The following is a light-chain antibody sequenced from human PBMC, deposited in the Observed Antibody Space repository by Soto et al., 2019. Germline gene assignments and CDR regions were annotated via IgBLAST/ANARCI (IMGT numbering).Light chain of an antibody. V-gene: IGLV2-14*03. Sequence: QSALTQPASVSGSPGQSIVIPCTGTSSDVGGWDPVSWYQQQPGKAPKLMIDDVRIRPSGVSSRFSGSKAGNTASLTISELQAADDGDYYCSSYSNSPSLNFVFGTGTKLTVL. CDR2: DVR. CDR1: SSDVGGWDP. CDR3: SSYSNSPSLNFV. J-gene: IGLJ1*01.